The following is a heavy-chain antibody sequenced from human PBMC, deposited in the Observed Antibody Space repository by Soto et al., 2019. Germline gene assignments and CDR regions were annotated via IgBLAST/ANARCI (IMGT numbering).Heavy chain of an antibody. CDR1: GFTFRSYA. CDR2: ISGSAGST. CDR3: AKGNSWSPALVLDI. Sequence: VGSLRLSCSASGFTFRSYAMNWVRHSPGKGLEWVSAISGSAGSTYYADSVKGRFTISRDTSKNTLYLQMNSLRAEDTAVYYCAKGNSWSPALVLDIWGQGTMVTVSS. D-gene: IGHD1-7*01. J-gene: IGHJ3*02. V-gene: IGHV3-23*01.